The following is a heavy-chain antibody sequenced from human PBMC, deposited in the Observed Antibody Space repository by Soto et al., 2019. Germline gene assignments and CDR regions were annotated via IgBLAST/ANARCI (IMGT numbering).Heavy chain of an antibody. Sequence: GGSLRLSCAASGFTFSSYWMSWVRQAPGKGLEWVANIKQDGSEKYYVDSVKGRFTISRDNAKNSLYLQMNSLRAEDTAVYYCARDDLYSSSSGHWAWGQGTLVTVSS. CDR1: GFTFSSYW. J-gene: IGHJ5*02. CDR3: ARDDLYSSSSGHWA. D-gene: IGHD6-6*01. CDR2: IKQDGSEK. V-gene: IGHV3-7*01.